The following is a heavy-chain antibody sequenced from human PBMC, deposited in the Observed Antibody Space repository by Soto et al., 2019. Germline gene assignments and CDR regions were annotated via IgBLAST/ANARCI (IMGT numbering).Heavy chain of an antibody. V-gene: IGHV3-33*01. J-gene: IGHJ4*02. CDR2: IWYDGSNK. CDR3: AHRPLSRPIAAAGLYFDY. Sequence: PGGSLRLSCAASGFTFSSYGMHWVRQAPGKGLEWVAVIWYDGSNKYYADSVKGRFTISRDNSKNTLYLQMNSLRAEDTAVYYCAHRPLSRPIAAAGLYFDYWGQGTLVTVSS. CDR1: GFTFSSYG. D-gene: IGHD6-13*01.